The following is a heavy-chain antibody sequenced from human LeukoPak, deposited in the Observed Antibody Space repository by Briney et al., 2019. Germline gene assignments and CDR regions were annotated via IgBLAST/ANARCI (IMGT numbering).Heavy chain of an antibody. Sequence: PSETLSLTSTVSGGSISSSDYYWGWIRQPPGKGLEWIGSIYHGGSAYYTPSLKSRVTISVDTSMNQFSLKLSSVTAADTAVYYCARVMSSGWFNNWFDPWGQGTLVTVSS. CDR2: IYHGGSA. V-gene: IGHV4-39*07. CDR1: GGSISSSDYY. CDR3: ARVMSSGWFNNWFDP. D-gene: IGHD6-19*01. J-gene: IGHJ5*02.